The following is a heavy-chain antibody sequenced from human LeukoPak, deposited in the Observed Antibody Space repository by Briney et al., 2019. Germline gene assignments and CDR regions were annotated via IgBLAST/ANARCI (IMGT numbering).Heavy chain of an antibody. CDR1: GGSISSYY. CDR3: ARDHYYDILTGYLHYFDY. V-gene: IGHV4-59*01. CDR2: IYYSGST. Sequence: PSETLSLTCTVSGGSISSYYWSWIRQPPGKGLEWIGYIYYSGSTNYNPSLKSRVTISVDTSKNQFSLKLSSVTAADTAVYYCARDHYYDILTGYLHYFDYWGQGTLVTVSS. D-gene: IGHD3-9*01. J-gene: IGHJ4*02.